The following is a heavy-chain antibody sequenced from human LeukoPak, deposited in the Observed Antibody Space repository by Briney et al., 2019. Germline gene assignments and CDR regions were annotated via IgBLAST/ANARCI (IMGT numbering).Heavy chain of an antibody. Sequence: GGSLRLSCAASGYTFSSYWMSWVRQAPGKGLEWVANIKQDGSNKYYADSVKGRFTISRDDSKKTLYLQMNSLRAEDTAVYYCATSGVGYTSGWLFDYWGQGTLVTVSS. CDR2: IKQDGSNK. D-gene: IGHD6-19*01. V-gene: IGHV3-7*03. CDR1: GYTFSSYW. CDR3: ATSGVGYTSGWLFDY. J-gene: IGHJ4*02.